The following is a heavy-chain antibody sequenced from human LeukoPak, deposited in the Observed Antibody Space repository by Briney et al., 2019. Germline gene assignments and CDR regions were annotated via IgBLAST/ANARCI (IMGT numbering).Heavy chain of an antibody. CDR2: INHSGST. D-gene: IGHD3-9*01. CDR3: AGERGRLRYFDWLSPLDY. J-gene: IGHJ4*02. CDR1: GGSFSGYY. V-gene: IGHV4-34*01. Sequence: SETLSLTCAVYGGSFSGYYWSWIRQPPGKGLEWIGEINHSGSTNYNPSLKSRVTISVDTSKNQFSLKLSSVTAADTAVYYCAGERGRLRYFDWLSPLDYWGQGTLVTVSS.